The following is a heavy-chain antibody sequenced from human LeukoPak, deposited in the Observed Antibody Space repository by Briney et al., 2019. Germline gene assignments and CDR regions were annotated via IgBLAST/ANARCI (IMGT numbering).Heavy chain of an antibody. CDR3: ARGWLATGFDP. CDR1: GYSISSSNW. J-gene: IGHJ5*02. D-gene: IGHD6-19*01. Sequence: SETLSLTCAVSGYSISSSNWWGWIRQPPGKGLEWIGYIYYSGSTNYNPSLKSRVTISVDTSKNQFSLKLSSVTAADTAVYYCARGWLATGFDPWGQGTLVTVSS. V-gene: IGHV4-28*03. CDR2: IYYSGST.